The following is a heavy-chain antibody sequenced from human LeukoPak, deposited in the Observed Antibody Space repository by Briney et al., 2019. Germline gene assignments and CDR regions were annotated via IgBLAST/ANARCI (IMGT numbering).Heavy chain of an antibody. CDR2: IYSGGST. V-gene: IGHV3-53*01. CDR3: AREPFTSYRTYGMDV. J-gene: IGHJ6*02. CDR1: GFTVSSNY. D-gene: IGHD2-2*01. Sequence: GGSLRLSCAASGFTVSSNYMSWVRQAPGKGLERVSVIYSGGSTYYADSVKGRFTISRDNSKNTLYLQMNSLRAEDTAVYYCAREPFTSYRTYGMDVWGQGTTVTVSS.